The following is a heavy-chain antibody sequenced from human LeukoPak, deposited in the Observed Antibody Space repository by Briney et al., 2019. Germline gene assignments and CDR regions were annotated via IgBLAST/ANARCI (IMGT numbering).Heavy chain of an antibody. CDR3: ARDGAAAFDY. J-gene: IGHJ4*02. CDR1: GFTFSSYS. V-gene: IGHV3-48*01. CDR2: ISSSNSII. Sequence: QPGGSLRLSCAASGFTFSSYSMNWVRQAPGKGLEWVSHISSSNSIIYYADSVKGRFTISRDNAKNSLYLQMSSLRAEDTAVYYCARDGAAAFDYWGQGTLVTVSS. D-gene: IGHD2-15*01.